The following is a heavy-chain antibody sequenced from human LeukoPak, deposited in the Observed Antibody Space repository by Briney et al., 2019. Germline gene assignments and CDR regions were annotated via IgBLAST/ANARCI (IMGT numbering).Heavy chain of an antibody. Sequence: SETLSLTCTVSGGSITGYYWTWIRQPAGKGLEWIGRVSDTGRAYYNPSLTSRVSISKDTSDNQFSLRLYSVTAADTAVYYCARKQTGTMYDVWGQGTQVTVSS. CDR2: VSDTGRA. V-gene: IGHV4-4*07. D-gene: IGHD1-7*01. CDR3: ARKQTGTMYDV. CDR1: GGSITGYY. J-gene: IGHJ4*02.